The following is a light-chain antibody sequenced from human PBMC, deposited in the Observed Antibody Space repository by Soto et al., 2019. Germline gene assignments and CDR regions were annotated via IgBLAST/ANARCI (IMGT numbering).Light chain of an antibody. CDR1: SSDVGSYNL. CDR2: AGS. J-gene: IGLJ1*01. V-gene: IGLV2-23*01. CDR3: CSYAGSSTYV. Sequence: QSGLTQPASVSGFPGQSITISCTGTSSDVGSYNLVSWYQQHPGKAPKLMIYAGSKRPSGVSNRFYGSTSGHTASLTISGXQAEDEADYYCCSYAGSSTYVFGTGTKGTVL.